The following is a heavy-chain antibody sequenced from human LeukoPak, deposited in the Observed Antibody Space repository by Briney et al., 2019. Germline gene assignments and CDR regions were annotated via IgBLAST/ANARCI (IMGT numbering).Heavy chain of an antibody. V-gene: IGHV1-2*02. CDR1: GYTFTSYD. J-gene: IGHJ5*02. CDR2: INPNSGGT. D-gene: IGHD6-13*01. CDR3: ARDGSSSWYLGFNWFDP. Sequence: ASVKVSCKASGYTFTSYDINWVRQAPGQGLEWMGWINPNSGGTNYAQKFQGRVTMTRDTSISTAYMELSRLRSDDTAVYYCARDGSSSWYLGFNWFDPWGQGTLVTVSS.